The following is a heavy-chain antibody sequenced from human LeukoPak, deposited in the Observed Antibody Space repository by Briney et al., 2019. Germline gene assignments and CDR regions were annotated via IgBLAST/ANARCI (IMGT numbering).Heavy chain of an antibody. J-gene: IGHJ4*02. D-gene: IGHD2-15*01. CDR3: ASVEFLHVLQFDY. CDR1: GGSVSRSAYN. Sequence: SETLSLTCSVSGGSVSRSAYNWSWFRQHPGKGLEWIGYIYYIGRTYYSPSLKSRVTISLDTSKNKFSLNLSSLTAADTAVYYCASVEFLHVLQFDYWGQGTLVAVSS. CDR2: IYYIGRT. V-gene: IGHV4-31*03.